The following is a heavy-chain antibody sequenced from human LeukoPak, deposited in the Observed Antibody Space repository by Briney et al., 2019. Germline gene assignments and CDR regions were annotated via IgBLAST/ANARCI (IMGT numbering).Heavy chain of an antibody. CDR1: GYTFTGYY. CDR2: INPNSGGT. CDR3: ASLPGSGSYYTGGGDY. Sequence: GASVKVSCKASGYTFTGYYMHWVRQAPGQGLEWMGWINPNSGGTNYAQKFQGRVTMTRDTSISTAYMELSRLRSDDTAVYYCASLPGSGSYYTGGGDYWGQGTLVTVSS. D-gene: IGHD3-10*01. V-gene: IGHV1-2*02. J-gene: IGHJ4*02.